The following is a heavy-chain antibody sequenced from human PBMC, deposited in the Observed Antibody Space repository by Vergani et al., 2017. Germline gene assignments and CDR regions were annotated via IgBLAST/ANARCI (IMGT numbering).Heavy chain of an antibody. J-gene: IGHJ5*02. CDR1: GGTFSSYT. Sequence: QVQLVQSGAEVKKPGSSVKVSCKASGGTFSSYTISWVRQAPGQGLEWMGRIIPILGIANYAQKCQGRVTITADKSTSTAYMELSSLRSEDTAVYYCARDVDYGDYEVSWGQGTLVTVSS. CDR2: IIPILGIA. V-gene: IGHV1-69*02. CDR3: ARDVDYGDYEVS. D-gene: IGHD4-17*01.